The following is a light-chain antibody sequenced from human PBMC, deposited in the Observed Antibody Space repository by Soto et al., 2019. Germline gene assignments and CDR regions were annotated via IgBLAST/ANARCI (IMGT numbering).Light chain of an antibody. CDR3: QQYGSSLFT. V-gene: IGKV3-20*01. CDR2: GAS. Sequence: EIVLTQSPGTLSLSPGERATLSCRARQSVSSSYLAWYQQKPGQAPRLLIDGASSRATGIPDRFSGSGSGTDFTLTISRLEPEEFAVYYCQQYGSSLFTFGPGTKVDIK. J-gene: IGKJ3*01. CDR1: QSVSSSY.